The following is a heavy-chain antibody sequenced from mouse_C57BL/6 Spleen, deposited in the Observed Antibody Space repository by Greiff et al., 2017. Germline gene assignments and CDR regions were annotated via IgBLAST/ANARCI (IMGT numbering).Heavy chain of an antibody. V-gene: IGHV5-17*01. CDR1: GFTFSDYG. J-gene: IGHJ2*01. Sequence: EVKLQQSGGGLVKPGGSLKLSCAASGFTFSDYGMHWVRQAPEKGLEWVAYISSGSSTIYYADTVKGRFTISRDNAKNTLFLQMTSLRSEDTAMYYCARPYFDYWGQGTTLTVSS. CDR2: ISSGSSTI. CDR3: ARPYFDY.